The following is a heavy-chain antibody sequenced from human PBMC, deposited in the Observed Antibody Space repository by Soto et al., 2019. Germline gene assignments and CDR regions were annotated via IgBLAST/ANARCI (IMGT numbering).Heavy chain of an antibody. V-gene: IGHV3-33*01. Sequence: LRLSCVASGFTFSSYGMHWVRQAPSKGLEWVPVIWYDGSNKYYAASVQGRFTLSRDNSKNTLYLQMNSLRAEDKAVYYCARAGSDGDGWPLDYWGKGPRVTVSS. CDR1: GFTFSSYG. CDR3: ARAGSDGDGWPLDY. D-gene: IGHD6-19*01. CDR2: IWYDGSNK. J-gene: IGHJ4*02.